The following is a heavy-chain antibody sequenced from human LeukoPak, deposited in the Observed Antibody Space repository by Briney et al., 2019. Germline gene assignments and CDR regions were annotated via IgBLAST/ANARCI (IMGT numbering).Heavy chain of an antibody. J-gene: IGHJ4*02. CDR3: ARTTGYSSTWELDS. Sequence: GSLRLSCAASGFTFSSYWMSWVRQSPGKGLEWIGYRYYSGRTNYNPSLKSRVTISVDTSKSQFSLRLTSVTAADTAVYYCARTTGYSSTWELDSWGQGTLVTVSS. CDR2: RYYSGRT. D-gene: IGHD6-13*01. V-gene: IGHV4-59*01. CDR1: GFTFSSYW.